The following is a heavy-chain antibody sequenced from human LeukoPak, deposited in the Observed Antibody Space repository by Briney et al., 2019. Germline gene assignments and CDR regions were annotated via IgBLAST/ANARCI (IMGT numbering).Heavy chain of an antibody. Sequence: PGGSLRLSCAASGFTFTCCWMSWVRQAPGKGLEWVASIKQDGREKFYADSVRGRFTFSRDNARNSLYLQMNSLRAEDTAVYYCERVPGVTRYFDYWSQGILVTVSS. CDR3: ERVPGVTRYFDY. J-gene: IGHJ4*02. CDR1: GFTFTCCW. V-gene: IGHV3-7*01. D-gene: IGHD4-23*01. CDR2: IKQDGREK.